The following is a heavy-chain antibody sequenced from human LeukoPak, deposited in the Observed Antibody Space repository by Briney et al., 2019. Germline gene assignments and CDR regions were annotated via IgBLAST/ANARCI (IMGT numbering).Heavy chain of an antibody. V-gene: IGHV3-15*01. J-gene: IGHJ4*02. D-gene: IGHD1-26*01. CDR2: IKSKTNGGTT. CDR1: GFPFNHAR. CDR3: TWVGARYYFDY. Sequence: GGSLRLSCAASGFPFNHARMSWVRQAPGKGLEWLGRIKSKTNGGTTDYAAPVKGRFTISRDDSKNTLYLQINSLKTEDTAVYYCTWVGARYYFDYWGQGTLVTVSS.